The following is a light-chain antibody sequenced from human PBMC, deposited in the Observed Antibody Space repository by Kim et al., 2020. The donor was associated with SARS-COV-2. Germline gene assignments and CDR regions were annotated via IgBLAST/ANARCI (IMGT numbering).Light chain of an antibody. CDR1: ESLNGW. J-gene: IGKJ1*01. CDR3: QQYVSYRWT. Sequence: CVWDIVTMTCRARESLNGWLAWYQQRPGKTPKLLIYKASNLESGVPSRLSGSGSGTEFTLASSSLQPDDFATYYCQQYVSYRWTFGQGTKVDIK. V-gene: IGKV1-5*03. CDR2: KAS.